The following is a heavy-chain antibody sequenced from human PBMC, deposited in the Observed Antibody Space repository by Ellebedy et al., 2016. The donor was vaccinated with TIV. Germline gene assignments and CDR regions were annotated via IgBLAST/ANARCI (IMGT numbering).Heavy chain of an antibody. V-gene: IGHV3-23*01. CDR1: GFTFSSYA. Sequence: GGSLRLXXAASGFTFSSYAMSWVRQAPGKGLEYISVIYGGDGSTHYPDSVKGRFTISKDNSKNTLYLQMNSLRAEDTARYYCVKGAWLDFWGQGALVTVSS. CDR2: IYGGDGST. J-gene: IGHJ4*02. CDR3: VKGAWLDF.